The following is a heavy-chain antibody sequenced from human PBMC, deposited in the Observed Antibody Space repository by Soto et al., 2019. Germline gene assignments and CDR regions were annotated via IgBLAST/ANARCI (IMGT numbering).Heavy chain of an antibody. CDR1: GGTFSNYA. J-gene: IGHJ6*02. Sequence: VELVQSGVEVRKPGSSVTVSSKASGGTFSNYAISWVRQAPGQGLEWMGGIIPIVGTGSYAQKFQSRVTITADEPTTTDYMELRSLRFADTAVYYCERVVILVPAASTHYYYHMDVWGPGTTVTVSS. V-gene: IGHV1-69*01. CDR2: IIPIVGTG. D-gene: IGHD2-2*01. CDR3: ERVVILVPAASTHYYYHMDV.